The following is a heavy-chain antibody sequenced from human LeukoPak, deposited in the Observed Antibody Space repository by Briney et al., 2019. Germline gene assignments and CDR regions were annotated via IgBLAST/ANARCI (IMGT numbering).Heavy chain of an antibody. CDR2: IYYSGRT. CDR1: GDSFSRSDSY. J-gene: IGHJ1*01. CDR3: ARRRYYDGSGYLE. Sequence: SETLSLTCSVCGDSFSRSDSYWDWVRQPPGTGLEWVGTIYYSGRTYYSPSLKSRVTMSVDPSNNQFSLNLRSVTAADTALYYCARRRYYDGSGYLEWGQGTLLSVSS. V-gene: IGHV4-39*01. D-gene: IGHD3-22*01.